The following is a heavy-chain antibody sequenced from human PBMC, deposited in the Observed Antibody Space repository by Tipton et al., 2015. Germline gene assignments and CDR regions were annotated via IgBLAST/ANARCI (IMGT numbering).Heavy chain of an antibody. Sequence: TLSLTCTVSGDSISSGGYYWSWSRQHPGKGLEWLGYSYYSGSTYYNPSLKSRLTISVDMSKSQFSLRLSSVTAADTAVYYCARGGWSLDYWGQGTLVTVSS. CDR2: SYYSGST. CDR1: GDSISSGGYY. J-gene: IGHJ4*02. D-gene: IGHD2-15*01. V-gene: IGHV4-31*03. CDR3: ARGGWSLDY.